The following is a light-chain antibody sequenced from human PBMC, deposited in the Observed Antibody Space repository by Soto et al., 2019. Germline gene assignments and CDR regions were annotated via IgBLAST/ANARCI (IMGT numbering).Light chain of an antibody. Sequence: QSVLTQPASVSGSPGQSFTISCTGTSSDVSAYHSVSWYQQHPGKAPKLIIFDVSNRPSGVSDRFSGSKSGNTASLTISGLQAEDEADYYCSSFTDTGTVMFGGGTKVTVL. CDR1: SSDVSAYHS. J-gene: IGLJ3*02. CDR3: SSFTDTGTVM. V-gene: IGLV2-14*03. CDR2: DVS.